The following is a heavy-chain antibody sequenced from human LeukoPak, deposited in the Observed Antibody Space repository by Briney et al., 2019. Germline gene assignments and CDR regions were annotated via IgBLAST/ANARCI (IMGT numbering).Heavy chain of an antibody. CDR1: GGTFSSYA. CDR3: VRLEITTVTTSDY. D-gene: IGHD4-17*01. J-gene: IGHJ4*02. CDR2: IIPIFGTA. Sequence: SVKVSCKASGGTFSSYAISWVRQAPGQGLEWMGGIIPIFGTANYAQKFQGRVTITADESTSTAYMELSSLRSEDTAVYYCVRLEITTVTTSDYWGQGTLVTVSS. V-gene: IGHV1-69*01.